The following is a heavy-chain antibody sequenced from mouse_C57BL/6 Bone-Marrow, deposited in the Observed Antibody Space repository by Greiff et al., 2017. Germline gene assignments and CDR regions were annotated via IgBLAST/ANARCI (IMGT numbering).Heavy chain of an antibody. CDR1: GYTFTSYW. CDR3: ARRDGYPAWFAY. CDR2: IHPNSGST. J-gene: IGHJ3*01. V-gene: IGHV1-64*01. Sequence: QVQLKESGAELARPGASVKLSCKASGYTFTSYWMHWVKQRPGQGLEWIGMIHPNSGSTNYNEKFKSKATLTVDKSSSTAYMQLSSLTSEDSAVYYCARRDGYPAWFAYWGQGTLVTVSA. D-gene: IGHD2-3*01.